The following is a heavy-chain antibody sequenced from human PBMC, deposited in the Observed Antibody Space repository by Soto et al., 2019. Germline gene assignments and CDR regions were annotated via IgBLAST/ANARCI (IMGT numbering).Heavy chain of an antibody. CDR1: GFTFSDYY. V-gene: IGHV3-11*06. J-gene: IGHJ6*02. CDR2: ISSSSSYT. D-gene: IGHD2-2*01. CDR3: ARDLGIGSTSSPTYGMDV. Sequence: NPGGSLRLSCAASGFTFSDYYMSWIRQAPGKGLEWVSYISSSSSYTNYADSVKGRFTISRDNAKNSLYLQMNSLRAEDTAVYYCARDLGIGSTSSPTYGMDVWGQGTTVTVSS.